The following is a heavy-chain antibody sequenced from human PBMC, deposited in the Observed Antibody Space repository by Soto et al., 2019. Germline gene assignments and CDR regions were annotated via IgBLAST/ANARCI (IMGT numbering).Heavy chain of an antibody. D-gene: IGHD3-16*01. CDR2: IYNSAST. Sequence: PSDTLSLTCTVSCGSISPYQWTWIRQPPGKGLEWIGYIYNSASTKYNPSLKSRVTISVDTSKNQFSLKLSSVTAADTAVYYCARGRFDYIWGSPAPYLDYWGQGALVTVSS. CDR1: CGSISPYQ. J-gene: IGHJ4*02. V-gene: IGHV4-59*01. CDR3: ARGRFDYIWGSPAPYLDY.